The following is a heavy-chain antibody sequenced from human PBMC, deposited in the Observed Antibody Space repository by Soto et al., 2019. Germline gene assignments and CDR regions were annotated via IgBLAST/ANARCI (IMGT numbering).Heavy chain of an antibody. J-gene: IGHJ4*02. V-gene: IGHV3-30-3*01. CDR3: ARYREDSSGWYYFDY. Sequence: QVQLVESGGGVVQPGRSLRLSCAASGFTFSSYAMHWVRQAPGKGLEWVAVISYDGSNKYYADSVKGRFTISRDNSKNTLYLQMNCLRAEDTAAYYCARYREDSSGWYYFDYWGQGTLVTVSS. CDR2: ISYDGSNK. CDR1: GFTFSSYA. D-gene: IGHD6-19*01.